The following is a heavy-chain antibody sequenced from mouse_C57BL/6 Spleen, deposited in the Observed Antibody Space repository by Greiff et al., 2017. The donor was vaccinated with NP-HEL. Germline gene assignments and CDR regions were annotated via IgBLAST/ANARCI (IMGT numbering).Heavy chain of an antibody. CDR2: IYPGSGST. J-gene: IGHJ4*01. CDR3: ARGDLPHAMDY. V-gene: IGHV1-55*01. Sequence: VQLQQSGAELVKPGASVKMSCKASGYTFTSYWITWVKQRPGQGLEWIGDIYPGSGSTNYNEKFKSKATLTVDTSSSTAYMQLSSLTSEDSAVYYCARGDLPHAMDYWGQRTSVTVSS. D-gene: IGHD5-1*01. CDR1: GYTFTSYW.